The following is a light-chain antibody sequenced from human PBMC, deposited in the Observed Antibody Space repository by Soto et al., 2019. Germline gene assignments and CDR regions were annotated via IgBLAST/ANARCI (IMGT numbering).Light chain of an antibody. CDR2: KAS. V-gene: IGKV1-5*03. J-gene: IGKJ1*01. CDR3: QQYNSYSPT. Sequence: DLQMTQSPSTLSASVGDRVTITCRASQSISVWLAWYQQKAGKAPNLLIYKASRLESGVTSRFSGSGSETEFTLTISGLQPGDSATYYCQQYNSYSPTVGPGTQVEIK. CDR1: QSISVW.